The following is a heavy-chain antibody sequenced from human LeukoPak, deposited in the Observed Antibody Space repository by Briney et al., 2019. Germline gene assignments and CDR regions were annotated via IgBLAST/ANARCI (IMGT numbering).Heavy chain of an antibody. D-gene: IGHD3-10*01. CDR1: GGSFSCYY. Sequence: SQTLSPTCAVYGGSFSCYYWSWIRHPPGKGREWIGVINHSGSTNYNPSLKSRVTRSVDTSKNQFSLNLSSVTAAAPAGYSLARGEISRFGELLVYWGQGTLVTVSS. V-gene: IGHV4-34*01. CDR2: INHSGST. J-gene: IGHJ4*02. CDR3: ARGEISRFGELLVY.